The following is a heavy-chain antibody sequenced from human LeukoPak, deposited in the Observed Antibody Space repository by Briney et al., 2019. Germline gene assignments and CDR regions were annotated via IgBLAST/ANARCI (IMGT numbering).Heavy chain of an antibody. D-gene: IGHD6-6*01. V-gene: IGHV1-24*01. CDR2: FDPEDGET. Sequence: ASVKVSCKVSGYTLTELSMHWVRQAPGKGLEGMGGFDPEDGETIYAQKFQGRVTMTEDTSTDTAYMELSSLRSEDTAVYYCATAGSSPSLGDFDYWGQGTLVTVSS. J-gene: IGHJ4*02. CDR1: GYTLTELS. CDR3: ATAGSSPSLGDFDY.